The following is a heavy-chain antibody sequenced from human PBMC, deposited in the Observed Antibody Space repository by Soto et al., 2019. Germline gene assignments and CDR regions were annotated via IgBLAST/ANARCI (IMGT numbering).Heavy chain of an antibody. D-gene: IGHD3-10*01. CDR1: GGSISSSSYY. CDR2: IYYSGST. CDR3: ARDAPMVRGVIRSYYYMDV. V-gene: IGHV4-39*02. J-gene: IGHJ6*03. Sequence: SETLSLTCTVSGGSISSSSYYWGWIRQPPGKGMEWIGSIYYSGSTYYIPSLKSRVTISVDTSKNQFSLKLSSVTAADTAVYYCARDAPMVRGVIRSYYYMDVWGKGTTVTVSS.